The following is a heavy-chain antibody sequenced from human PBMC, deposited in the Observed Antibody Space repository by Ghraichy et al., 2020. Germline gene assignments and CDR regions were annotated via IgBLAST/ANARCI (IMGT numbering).Heavy chain of an antibody. J-gene: IGHJ3*02. Sequence: GGSLRLSCAASGFTFSSYWMHWVRQAPGKGLVWVSRINSDASSTSYADSVKGRFTISRDNAKNTLFLQMNSLRTEDTAIYYCTRDIRGLAFDIWGQGTMVTVSS. CDR2: INSDASST. V-gene: IGHV3-74*01. CDR1: GFTFSSYW. CDR3: TRDIRGLAFDI. D-gene: IGHD1-14*01.